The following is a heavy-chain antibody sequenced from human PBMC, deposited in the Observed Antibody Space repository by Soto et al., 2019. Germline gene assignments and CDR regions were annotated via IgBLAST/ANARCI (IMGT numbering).Heavy chain of an antibody. CDR1: GYTFTSYD. CDR3: ARVPYGDQVYYYYYMDV. J-gene: IGHJ6*03. V-gene: IGHV1-8*01. Sequence: GASVKVSCKASGYTFTSYDINWVRQATGQGLEWMGWMNPNSGNTGYAQKFQGRVTMTRNTPISTAYMELSSLRSEDTAVYYCARVPYGDQVYYYYYMDVWGKGTTVTVSS. D-gene: IGHD4-17*01. CDR2: MNPNSGNT.